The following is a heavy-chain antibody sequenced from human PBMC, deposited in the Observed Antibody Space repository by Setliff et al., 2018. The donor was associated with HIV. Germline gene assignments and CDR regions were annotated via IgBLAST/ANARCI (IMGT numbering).Heavy chain of an antibody. CDR2: INHSGST. V-gene: IGHV4-34*01. D-gene: IGHD3-22*01. J-gene: IGHJ3*02. CDR1: GGSFSGYY. Sequence: SETLSLTCAVYGGSFSGYYWSWIRQPPGKGLEWIGEINHSGSTNYNPSLKSRVTISVDTSKNQFSLKLSSVTAADTAVYYCARRGGYTYYYDSSGYHRGPNDAFVIWGQGTMVTVSS. CDR3: ARRGGYTYYYDSSGYHRGPNDAFVI.